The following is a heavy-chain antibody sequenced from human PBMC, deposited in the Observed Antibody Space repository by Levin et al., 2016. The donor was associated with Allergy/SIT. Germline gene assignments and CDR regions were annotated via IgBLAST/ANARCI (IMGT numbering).Heavy chain of an antibody. CDR2: ISYDGSNK. V-gene: IGHV3-30*18. Sequence: GESLKISCAASGFTFSSYGMHWVRQAPGKGLEWVALISYDGSNKYYADSVKGRFTISRDNSKNTLYLQMNSLRAEDTAVYYCAKDYDYGDYFDYWGQGTLVTVSS. D-gene: IGHD4-17*01. J-gene: IGHJ4*02. CDR3: AKDYDYGDYFDY. CDR1: GFTFSSYG.